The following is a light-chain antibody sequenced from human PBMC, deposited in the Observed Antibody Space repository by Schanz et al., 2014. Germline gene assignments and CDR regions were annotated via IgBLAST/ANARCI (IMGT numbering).Light chain of an antibody. CDR2: GDT. CDR1: SSNIGAGYD. V-gene: IGLV1-40*01. CDR3: SSNGGVNIYV. J-gene: IGLJ1*01. Sequence: QSVLTQPPSVSGAPGQRVTLSCTGNSSNIGAGYDVDWYQQLPGAAPKLLIYGDTSRPSGVPDRFSGSKSGNTASLTVSGLQAEDEADYYCSSNGGVNIYVFGTGTKLTVL.